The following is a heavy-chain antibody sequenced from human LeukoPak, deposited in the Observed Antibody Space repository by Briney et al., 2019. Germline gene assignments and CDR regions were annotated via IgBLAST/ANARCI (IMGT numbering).Heavy chain of an antibody. D-gene: IGHD1-7*01. V-gene: IGHV3-30*02. CDR1: GFTFSNYG. CDR3: AKEVVRNYLFDY. CDR2: IQYDGNIK. Sequence: GGSLRLSCAASGFTFSNYGMHWVRQAPGKGPEWVAFIQYDGNIKYYTGSVKGRFTISRDNSKNTVYLQMNSLRPEDTAVYYCAKEVVRNYLFDYWGQGTLVTVSS. J-gene: IGHJ4*02.